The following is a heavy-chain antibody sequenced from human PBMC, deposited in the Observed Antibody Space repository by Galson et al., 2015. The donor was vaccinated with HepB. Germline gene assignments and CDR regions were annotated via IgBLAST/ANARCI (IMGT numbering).Heavy chain of an antibody. CDR1: GYTSTSYY. Sequence: SVKVSCKASGYTSTSYYMHWVRQAPGQGLEWMGIINPSGGSTSYAQKFQGRVTMTRDASISTAYMELSRLRPDDTAVYYCARVSYYYGSGSPFDYWGQGTLVTVSS. CDR2: INPSGGST. J-gene: IGHJ4*02. CDR3: ARVSYYYGSGSPFDY. V-gene: IGHV1-46*01. D-gene: IGHD3-10*01.